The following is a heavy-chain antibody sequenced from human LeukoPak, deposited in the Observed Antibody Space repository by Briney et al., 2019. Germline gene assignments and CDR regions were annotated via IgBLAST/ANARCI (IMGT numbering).Heavy chain of an antibody. V-gene: IGHV7-4-1*02. CDR3: VAHQVGAYFG. CDR1: GYTFTSCA. Sequence: ASVKVSCKASGYTFTSCAMSWVRQAPGQGLEWMGWINTNTGNPMYAQGFTGRFVFSVDTSVSTTYLQITSLKAEDTAVYHCVAHQVGAYFGWGQGTLVTVSS. D-gene: IGHD2/OR15-2a*01. J-gene: IGHJ4*02. CDR2: INTNTGNP.